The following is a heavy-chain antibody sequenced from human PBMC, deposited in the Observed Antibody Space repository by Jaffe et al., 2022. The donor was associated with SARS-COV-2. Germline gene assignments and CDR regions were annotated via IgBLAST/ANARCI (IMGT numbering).Heavy chain of an antibody. J-gene: IGHJ4*02. CDR2: IKRRIDGETT. CDR3: ATEGD. V-gene: IGHV3-15*01. D-gene: IGHD1-26*01. CDR1: GFTFSSAW. Sequence: EVQLVESGGGLAKPGESLRLSCAASGFTFSSAWMTWVRQAPGKGLEWVGRIKRRIDGETTDYAAPVKGRFTISRDDSKSTLYLQMNSLKTEDTAVYYCATEGDWGQGTLVTVSS.